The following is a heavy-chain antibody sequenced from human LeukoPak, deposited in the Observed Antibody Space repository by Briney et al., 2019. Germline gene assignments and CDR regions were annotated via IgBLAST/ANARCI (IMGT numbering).Heavy chain of an antibody. CDR2: ISSSSSYI. J-gene: IGHJ4*02. CDR1: GFTFDDYA. V-gene: IGHV3-21*01. CDR3: ARDRLSLVRAIDY. D-gene: IGHD3-10*01. Sequence: GRSLRLSCAASGFTFDDYAMNWVRQAPGKGLEWVSSISSSSSYIYYADSVKGRFTISRDNAKNSLYLQMNSLRAEDTAVYYCARDRLSLVRAIDYWGQGTLVTVSS.